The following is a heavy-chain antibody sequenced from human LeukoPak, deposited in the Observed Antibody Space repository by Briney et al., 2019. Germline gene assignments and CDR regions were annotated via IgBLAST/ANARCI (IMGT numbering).Heavy chain of an antibody. V-gene: IGHV1-18*01. CDR3: ARPYKGAVGDY. J-gene: IGHJ4*02. CDR2: ISAYNGHT. D-gene: IGHD1-26*01. CDR1: GYPFTSYG. Sequence: ASVTVSCKASGYPFTSYGISWVRQAPGRALEWMGWISAYNGHTNYAQMLQGRVTMTTDTSTTTAYMELRNLRSDDTAIYYCARPYKGAVGDYWGQGTLVTVSS.